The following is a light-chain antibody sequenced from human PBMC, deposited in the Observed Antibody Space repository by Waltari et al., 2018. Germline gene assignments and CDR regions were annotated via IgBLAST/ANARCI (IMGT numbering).Light chain of an antibody. J-gene: IGLJ7*01. V-gene: IGLV2-11*01. CDR1: SSDVGSYNF. CDR3: CSYAGSYTFV. CDR2: DVV. Sequence: QSALTQPRSVSGSPGQSVTISCSGTSSDVGSYNFVSWYQQHPGNAPKLLIYDVVKRPSGGPDRFSVSKSGNTASLTISGLQTYDESDYYCCSYAGSYTFVFGGGTQLTVL.